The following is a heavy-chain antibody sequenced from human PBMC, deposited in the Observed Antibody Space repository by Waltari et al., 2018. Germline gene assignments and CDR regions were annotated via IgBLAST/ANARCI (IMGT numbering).Heavy chain of an antibody. CDR1: GFTFSSYG. Sequence: QVQLVESGGGVVQPGRSLRLSCAASGFTFSSYGMHWVRQAPGKGLEWVAVIWYDGSNKYYADSVKGRFTISRDNSKNTLYLQMNSLRAEDTAMYYCAKARTVRQWLVREAGAFDIWGQGTMVTVSS. CDR3: AKARTVRQWLVREAGAFDI. J-gene: IGHJ3*02. D-gene: IGHD6-19*01. V-gene: IGHV3-30*18. CDR2: IWYDGSNK.